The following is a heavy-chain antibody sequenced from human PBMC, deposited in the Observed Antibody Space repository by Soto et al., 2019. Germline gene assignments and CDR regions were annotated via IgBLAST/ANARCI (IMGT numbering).Heavy chain of an antibody. V-gene: IGHV3-23*01. J-gene: IGHJ4*02. D-gene: IGHD3-16*02. CDR2: ISGNGGST. CDR3: AKDLRLGELSLYGIDY. CDR1: GFTFSSYA. Sequence: EVQLLESGGGLVQPGGSLRLSCAASGFTFSSYAMSWVRQAPGKGLEWVSGISGNGGSTYYADSVKGRFTISRDNSKNTLYRQMNSLTAEDTAVFYCAKDLRLGELSLYGIDYWGQGTLVTVSS.